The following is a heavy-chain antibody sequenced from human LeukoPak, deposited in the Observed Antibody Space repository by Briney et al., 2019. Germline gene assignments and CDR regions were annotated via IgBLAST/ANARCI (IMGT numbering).Heavy chain of an antibody. Sequence: SETLSLTCTVSGGSISSTTYYWGWIRQPPGKGLEWIGSIYYSGSTYYNPSLKSRVTISVDTSKNQFSLKLNSVTAADTAVYYCASHTGDNLDAFDLWGQGTMVTVSS. CDR2: IYYSGST. CDR3: ASHTGDNLDAFDL. CDR1: GGSISSTTYY. D-gene: IGHD4-23*01. V-gene: IGHV4-39*01. J-gene: IGHJ3*01.